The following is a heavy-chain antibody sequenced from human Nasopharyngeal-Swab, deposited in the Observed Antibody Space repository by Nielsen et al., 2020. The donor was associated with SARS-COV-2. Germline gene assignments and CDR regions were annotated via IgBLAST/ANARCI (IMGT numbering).Heavy chain of an antibody. V-gene: IGHV3-48*04. J-gene: IGHJ4*02. CDR1: GFTFSSYS. D-gene: IGHD3-10*01. Sequence: ESLKISCAASGFTFSSYSMNWVRQAPGKGLEWVSYISSSSSTIYYADSVKGRFTISRDNAKNSLYLQMNSLRAEDTAVYYCAREHITMVRGGDYWGQGTLVTVSS. CDR3: AREHITMVRGGDY. CDR2: ISSSSSTI.